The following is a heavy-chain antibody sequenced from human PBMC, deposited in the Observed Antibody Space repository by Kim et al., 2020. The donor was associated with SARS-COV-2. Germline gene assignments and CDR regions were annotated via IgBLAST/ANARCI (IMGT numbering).Heavy chain of an antibody. V-gene: IGHV1-69*01. J-gene: IGHJ5*02. CDR3: ARELAARPGGWFDP. D-gene: IGHD6-6*01. Sequence: AQKFQGRVQITADESTGTAYMELSSMRSEDTAVYYCARELAARPGGWFDPWGQGTLVTVSS.